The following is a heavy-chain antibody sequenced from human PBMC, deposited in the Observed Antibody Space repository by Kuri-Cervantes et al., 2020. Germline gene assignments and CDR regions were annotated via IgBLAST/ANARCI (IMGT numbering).Heavy chain of an antibody. D-gene: IGHD2-21*01. J-gene: IGHJ4*02. V-gene: IGHV1-18*01. CDR3: AADLTYCGGDCYSHFDY. CDR1: GYTFTSYG. CDR2: ISAYNGNI. Sequence: ASVKVSCKASGYTFTSYGISWVRQAPGQGLEWMGWISAYNGNINYAQKFQERVTITRDMSTSTAYMELSSLRSEDTAVYYCAADLTYCGGDCYSHFDYWGQGTLVTVSS.